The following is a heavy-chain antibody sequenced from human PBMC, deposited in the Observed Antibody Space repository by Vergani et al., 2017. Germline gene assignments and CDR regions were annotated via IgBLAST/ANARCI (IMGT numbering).Heavy chain of an antibody. V-gene: IGHV3-33*01. CDR2: IWYDGSNK. CDR1: GFTFSSYG. Sequence: QVQLVESGGGVVQPGRSLRLSCAASGFTFSSYGMHWVRQAPGKGLEWVAVIWYDGSNKYYADSVKGRFIISRDNSKNTLYLQMNSLRAEDTAVYYCARRRGYSYKNSYYYYYMDVWGKGTTVTVSS. CDR3: ARRRGYSYKNSYYYYYMDV. J-gene: IGHJ6*03. D-gene: IGHD5-18*01.